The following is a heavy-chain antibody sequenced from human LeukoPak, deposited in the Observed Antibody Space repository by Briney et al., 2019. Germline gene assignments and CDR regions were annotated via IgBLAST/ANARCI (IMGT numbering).Heavy chain of an antibody. CDR3: ARAYDILTGYSY. J-gene: IGHJ4*02. CDR1: GYTFTSYD. V-gene: IGHV1-8*01. D-gene: IGHD3-9*01. Sequence: ASVKVSCKASGYTFTSYDINWVRQATGQGLERMGWMNPNSGNTGYARKFQGRVTMTRNTSISTAYMELSSLRSEDTAVYYCARAYDILTGYSYWGQGTLVTVSS. CDR2: MNPNSGNT.